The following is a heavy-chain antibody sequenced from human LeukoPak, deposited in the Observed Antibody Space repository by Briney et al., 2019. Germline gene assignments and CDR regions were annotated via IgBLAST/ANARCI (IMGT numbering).Heavy chain of an antibody. J-gene: IGHJ4*02. CDR2: ISGRGVTT. CDR1: GFTFSNYG. Sequence: HPGGSLRLSCAASGFTFSNYGMSWVRQAPGKGLEWVSSISGRGVTTYFADSVKGRFTISRDNSKNTLYLQMNSLRVEDTAVYYCANLRLPDYWGQGTLVTVSS. V-gene: IGHV3-23*01. CDR3: ANLRLPDY. D-gene: IGHD3-16*01.